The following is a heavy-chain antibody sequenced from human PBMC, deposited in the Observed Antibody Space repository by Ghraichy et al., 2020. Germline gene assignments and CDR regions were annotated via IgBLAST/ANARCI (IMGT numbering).Heavy chain of an antibody. CDR2: ISWDGGST. CDR1: GFTFDDYT. V-gene: IGHV3-43*01. Sequence: GGSLRLSCAASGFTFDDYTMHWVRQAPGKGLEWVSLISWDGGSTYYADSVKGRFTISRDNSKNSLYLQMNSLRTEDTALYYCAKDTKDFWSGYLSYGMDVWGQGTTVTVSS. D-gene: IGHD3-3*01. J-gene: IGHJ6*02. CDR3: AKDTKDFWSGYLSYGMDV.